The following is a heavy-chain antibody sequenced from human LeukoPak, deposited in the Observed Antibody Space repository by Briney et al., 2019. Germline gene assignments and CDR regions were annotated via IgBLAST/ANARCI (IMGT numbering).Heavy chain of an antibody. CDR1: GLSFSSFA. D-gene: IGHD3-16*01. J-gene: IGHJ4*02. CDR3: AKASWVSSTDAVR. V-gene: IGHV3-23*01. CDR2: IRGNGET. Sequence: GGSLRLSCAASGLSFSSFAMSWVRQGPARGLEGVSSIRGNGETLYTDSVKGRFTLSSDSSRNTVDFQLNNLRVEDTAIYYCAKASWVSSTDAVRWGQGTLVTVSS.